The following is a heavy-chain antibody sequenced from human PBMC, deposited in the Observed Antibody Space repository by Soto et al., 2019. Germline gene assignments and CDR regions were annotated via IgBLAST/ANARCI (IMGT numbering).Heavy chain of an antibody. Sequence: QVQLVQSGAEVKKPGSSVKVSCKASGGTFSSSAISWVRQAPGQGLEWIGAIIPVFGTAHYAQKFQGRVTITADKPTSTAYMELSMRRCEDTAVYCCARERTERGKDVWCQGTTVTVSS. J-gene: IGHJ6*02. CDR2: IIPVFGTA. CDR3: ARERTERGKDV. V-gene: IGHV1-69*06. CDR1: GGTFSSSA.